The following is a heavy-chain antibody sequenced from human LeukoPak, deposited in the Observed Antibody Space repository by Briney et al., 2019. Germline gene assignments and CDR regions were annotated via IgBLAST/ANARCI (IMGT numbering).Heavy chain of an antibody. D-gene: IGHD3-9*01. V-gene: IGHV3-23*01. Sequence: GGSLRLSCAASGFTFSSYAMSWVRQAPGKGLEWVSAISGSGGSTYYADSVKGRFTISRDNAKNSLYLQMNSLRAEDTALYYYAKMTGDFDYWGQGTLVTVSS. J-gene: IGHJ4*02. CDR2: ISGSGGST. CDR3: AKMTGDFDY. CDR1: GFTFSSYA.